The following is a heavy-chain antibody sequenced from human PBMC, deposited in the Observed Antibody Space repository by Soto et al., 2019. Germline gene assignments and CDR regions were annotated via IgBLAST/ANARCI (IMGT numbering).Heavy chain of an antibody. CDR3: ARVRDIVVVPAASYYFDY. CDR1: GGSISSYY. CDR2: IYYSGST. D-gene: IGHD2-2*01. Sequence: SETLSLTCTVSGGSISSYYWSWIRQPPGKGLEWMGYIYYSGSTNYNPSLKSRVTISVDTSKNQFSLKLSFVTAADTAVYYCARVRDIVVVPAASYYFDYWGQGTLVTVSS. V-gene: IGHV4-59*01. J-gene: IGHJ4*02.